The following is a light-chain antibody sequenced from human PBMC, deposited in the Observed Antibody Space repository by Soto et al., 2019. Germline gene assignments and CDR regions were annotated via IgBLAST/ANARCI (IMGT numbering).Light chain of an antibody. CDR2: GAS. J-gene: IGKJ1*01. CDR1: QGVSRK. CDR3: QKSYSTPQK. Sequence: DIVMTQSPATLSVSPGEIVTFSCRASQGVSRKLAWYQHKPGQAPRLLIYGASSRATGIPDRFSGSGSGTDFTLTISSLQPEDFATYYCQKSYSTPQKFGQGTKVDI. V-gene: IGKV3D-15*01.